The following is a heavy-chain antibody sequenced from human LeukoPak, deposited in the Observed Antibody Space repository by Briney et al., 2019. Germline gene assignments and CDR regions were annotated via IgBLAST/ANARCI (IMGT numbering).Heavy chain of an antibody. Sequence: ASETLSLTCTVPGGSVSSGSYYWSWIRQPPGKGLEWIGYINYSGNTNYNPSLKSRVTISVDTSKNQFSLKLTSVTAADTAVYYCARGRLNGLGYWGQGTLVTVSS. CDR1: GGSVSSGSYY. V-gene: IGHV4-61*01. D-gene: IGHD3-16*01. J-gene: IGHJ4*02. CDR2: INYSGNT. CDR3: ARGRLNGLGY.